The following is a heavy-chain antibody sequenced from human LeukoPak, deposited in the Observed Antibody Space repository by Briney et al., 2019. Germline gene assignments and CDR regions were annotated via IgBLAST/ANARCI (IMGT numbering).Heavy chain of an antibody. CDR1: GFIFRNYA. Sequence: GGSPRLSCAASGFIFRNYAMSWVRQAPGKGLEWVSAISDSGGNTYYADSVKGRFTISGDSSENALYLQMNSLRVEDTAIYYCAKTSGGNYWGQGTLVTVSS. J-gene: IGHJ4*02. D-gene: IGHD2-15*01. V-gene: IGHV3-23*01. CDR3: AKTSGGNY. CDR2: ISDSGGNT.